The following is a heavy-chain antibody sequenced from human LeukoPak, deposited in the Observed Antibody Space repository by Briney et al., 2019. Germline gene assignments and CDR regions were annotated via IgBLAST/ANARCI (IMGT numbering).Heavy chain of an antibody. CDR2: IYYSGST. V-gene: IGHV4-39*01. D-gene: IGHD4-17*01. Sequence: PSETLSLTCTVSGGSISSSSYYGGWIRQPPGEGLEWIGSIYYSGSTYYSPSLKSRVTISVDTSKNQFSLKLSSVTAADTAVYYCARRRRYYFDYWGQGTLVTVSS. CDR3: ARRRRYYFDY. J-gene: IGHJ4*02. CDR1: GGSISSSSYY.